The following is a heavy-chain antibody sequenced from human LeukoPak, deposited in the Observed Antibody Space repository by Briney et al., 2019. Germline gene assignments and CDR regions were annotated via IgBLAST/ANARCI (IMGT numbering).Heavy chain of an antibody. Sequence: ASVKVSCKASGYTFTSYGISWVRQAPGQGLEWMGWISAYNGNTNYAQKLQGRVTMTTDTSTSTGYMELRSLRSDDTAVYYCARGLASSSWYGAFDIWGQGTMVTVSS. CDR2: ISAYNGNT. V-gene: IGHV1-18*01. D-gene: IGHD6-13*01. J-gene: IGHJ3*02. CDR3: ARGLASSSWYGAFDI. CDR1: GYTFTSYG.